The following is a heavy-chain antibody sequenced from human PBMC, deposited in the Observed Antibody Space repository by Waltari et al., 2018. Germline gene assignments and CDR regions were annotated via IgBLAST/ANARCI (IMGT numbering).Heavy chain of an antibody. V-gene: IGHV4-30-4*08. Sequence: QVQLQESGPGLVKPSQTLSLTCIVSGGSISNGELYWSWIRQPPGKGLEWIGNIYYNGAAYYNPSLKGLVSSSVDTSKNLFSLILSSVTAADTAVYSCSTMATINWFDPWGQGTLVSVSS. CDR3: STMATINWFDP. CDR2: IYYNGAA. CDR1: GGSISNGELY. D-gene: IGHD5-12*01. J-gene: IGHJ5*02.